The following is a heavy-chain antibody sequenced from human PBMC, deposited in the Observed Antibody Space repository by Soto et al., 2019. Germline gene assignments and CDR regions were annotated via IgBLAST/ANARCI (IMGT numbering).Heavy chain of an antibody. Sequence: EVQLVESGGGLVQTGRSLRLSCAAYGFTFDDYAMHWVRQAPGKGLEWVSGISWNSGSIGYADSVKGRFTISRDNAKNSIYLQMNSLRAEDTAMYYCEKDRRLRYFDWFSYFDYWGQGHLVTVS. J-gene: IGHJ4*02. D-gene: IGHD3-9*01. CDR1: GFTFDDYA. CDR2: ISWNSGSI. V-gene: IGHV3-9*01. CDR3: EKDRRLRYFDWFSYFDY.